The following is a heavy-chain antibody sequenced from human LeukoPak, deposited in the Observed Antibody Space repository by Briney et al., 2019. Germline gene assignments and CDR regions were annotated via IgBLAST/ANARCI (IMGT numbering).Heavy chain of an antibody. CDR1: GFTFSNYG. Sequence: PGGSLRLSCAASGFTFSNYGMHWVRQAPGKGLEWVAVISYDGSDKYYADSVKGRFTISRDNSKNTLYLQMDSLRTEDTAVYYCADIRGSLGYWGQGTLVTVSS. V-gene: IGHV3-30*03. CDR2: ISYDGSDK. D-gene: IGHD3-10*01. CDR3: ADIRGSLGY. J-gene: IGHJ4*02.